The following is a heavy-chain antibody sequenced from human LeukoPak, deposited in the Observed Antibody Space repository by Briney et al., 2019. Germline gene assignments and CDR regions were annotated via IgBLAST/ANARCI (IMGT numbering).Heavy chain of an antibody. D-gene: IGHD3-10*01. V-gene: IGHV4-59*08. CDR3: ARRFTMVRGIINYYGMDV. CDR2: IYYSGST. CDR1: GGSISSYY. Sequence: SETLSLTCTVSGGSISSYYWSWIRQPPGKGLEWIGYIYYSGSTNYNPSLKSRVPISVDTSKNQFSMKLSSVTAADTAVYYCARRFTMVRGIINYYGMDVWGQGTTVTVSS. J-gene: IGHJ6*02.